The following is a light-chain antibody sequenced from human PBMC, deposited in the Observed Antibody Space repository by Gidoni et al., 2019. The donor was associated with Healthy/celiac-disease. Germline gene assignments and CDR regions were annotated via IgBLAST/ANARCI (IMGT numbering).Light chain of an antibody. Sequence: FMPTQPHSGSESPGKTVPISCTRSSGSIASNSVQWYQQHPGSSPTTVIYEDNQSPPGGPDRFSDSIDSSSTSSSLTISGLKTEDEADYCCQSDDSSNGNVFGSGTKVTVL. J-gene: IGLJ6*01. CDR3: QSDDSSNGNV. V-gene: IGLV6-57*01. CDR1: SGSIASNS. CDR2: EDN.